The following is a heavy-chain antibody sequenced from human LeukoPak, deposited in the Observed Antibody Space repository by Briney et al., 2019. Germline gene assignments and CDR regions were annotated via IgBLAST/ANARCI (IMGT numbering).Heavy chain of an antibody. CDR2: MNQGASVR. CDR1: GFTFSNYW. V-gene: IGHV3-7*01. Sequence: PGGSLRLSCEASGFTFSNYWMSWVRQAPGKGLELVANMNQGASVRNYVDSVKGRFTISRDDAKNSLYLQMNSLRDDDTAVYYCAKYLRNAVIIDFWGQGTLVTVSS. J-gene: IGHJ4*02. CDR3: AKYLRNAVIIDF. D-gene: IGHD1-1*01.